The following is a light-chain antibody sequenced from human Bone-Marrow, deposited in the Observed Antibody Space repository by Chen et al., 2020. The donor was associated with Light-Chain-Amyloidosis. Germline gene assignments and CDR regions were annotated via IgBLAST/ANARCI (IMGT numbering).Light chain of an antibody. J-gene: IGLJ3*02. Sequence: SYVLTQPSSVSVAPGQTATIACGGNNIGSTSVHWYQQTPGQAPLLVGYDDSDRPSGIPERLSGSNTGNTATLTISRVEAGDEADYYCPVWDRSSDRPVFGGGTKLTVL. V-gene: IGLV3-21*02. CDR3: PVWDRSSDRPV. CDR2: DDS. CDR1: NIGSTS.